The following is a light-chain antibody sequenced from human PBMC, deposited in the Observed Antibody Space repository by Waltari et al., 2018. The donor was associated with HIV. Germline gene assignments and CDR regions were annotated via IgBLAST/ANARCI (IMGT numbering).Light chain of an antibody. CDR1: SSNIGSNY. J-gene: IGLJ3*02. Sequence: QSVLTRPPSASGTPGQRVTISCSGSSSNIGSNYIYWYQQLPGTAPKLLIYRNNQRPSWVPDRFSGSKSGTSASLAISGLRSEDEADYSCAAWDDSLSGWVFGGGTKLTVL. CDR3: AAWDDSLSGWV. V-gene: IGLV1-47*01. CDR2: RNN.